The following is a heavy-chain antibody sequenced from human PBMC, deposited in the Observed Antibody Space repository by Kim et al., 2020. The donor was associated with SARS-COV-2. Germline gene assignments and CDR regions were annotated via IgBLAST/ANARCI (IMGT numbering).Heavy chain of an antibody. D-gene: IGHD6-13*01. CDR2: TYYRSKWYN. J-gene: IGHJ6*02. CDR1: GDSVSSNSAT. V-gene: IGHV6-1*01. Sequence: SQTLSLTCAISGDSVSSNSATWNWIRQSPSRGLEWLGRTYYRSKWYNEYAVSVKSRITINPDTSKNQFSLQLNSVTPEDTAVYYCARRAADARDYYYHGLDVWSQGTTVTVSS. CDR3: ARRAADARDYYYHGLDV.